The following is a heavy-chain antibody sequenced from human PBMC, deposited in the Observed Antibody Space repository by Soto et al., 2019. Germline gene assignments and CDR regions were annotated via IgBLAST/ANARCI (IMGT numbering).Heavy chain of an antibody. J-gene: IGHJ4*02. CDR3: ARGWVLGWSSGWYDGGYFDY. D-gene: IGHD6-19*01. Sequence: EVQLVETGGGLIQPGGSLRLSCAASGFTVSSNYMSWVRQAPGKGLEWVSVIYSGGSTYYADSVKGRFTISRDNSKNTLYLQMNSLRAEDTAVYYCARGWVLGWSSGWYDGGYFDYWGQGTLVTVSS. CDR2: IYSGGST. V-gene: IGHV3-53*02. CDR1: GFTVSSNY.